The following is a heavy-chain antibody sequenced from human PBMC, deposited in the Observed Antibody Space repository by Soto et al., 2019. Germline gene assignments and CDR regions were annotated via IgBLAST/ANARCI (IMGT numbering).Heavy chain of an antibody. CDR2: ISGSSTST. Sequence: EVQLSGSGGGLVQPGGSLRLSCAASGFTFSSYAMSWVRQAPGKGLEWVSAISGSSTSTYYADSVKGRFTISRDNSKNTLYLQMNSLRAEDTAVYYCAKDPSTGFAMENCFDYWGQGTRVTVSS. CDR3: AKDPSTGFAMENCFDY. CDR1: GFTFSSYA. V-gene: IGHV3-23*01. D-gene: IGHD2-8*02. J-gene: IGHJ4*02.